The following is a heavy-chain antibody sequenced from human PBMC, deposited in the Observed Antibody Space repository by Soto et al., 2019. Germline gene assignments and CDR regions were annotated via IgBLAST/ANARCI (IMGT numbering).Heavy chain of an antibody. V-gene: IGHV4-30-2*01. CDR2: IYHSGSI. Sequence: SETLSLTCAVSGAPVNTDHYSWAWFRQPPGGVLEWIGYIYHSGSIYYNPSLTSRVAISKDMSSNQFSLKLTSVTADDTAVYFCARSRRVLDAFDIWGPGTLVT. CDR1: GAPVNTDHYS. D-gene: IGHD3-10*01. J-gene: IGHJ3*02. CDR3: ARSRRVLDAFDI.